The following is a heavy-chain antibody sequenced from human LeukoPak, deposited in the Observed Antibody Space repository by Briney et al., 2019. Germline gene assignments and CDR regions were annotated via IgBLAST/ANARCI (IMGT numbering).Heavy chain of an antibody. V-gene: IGHV4-59*02. CDR1: GDSVSSNH. Sequence: PSGTLSLTCNVFGDSVSSNHWNWIRQPPGKGLEWIGTFYSDGSTTYNPSLKSRLTISVNTSKNQFSLKLTSVTAADTAVYYCARSLSGLDSGDRWGQGTLVTVSS. J-gene: IGHJ5*02. D-gene: IGHD5-12*01. CDR3: ARSLSGLDSGDR. CDR2: FYSDGST.